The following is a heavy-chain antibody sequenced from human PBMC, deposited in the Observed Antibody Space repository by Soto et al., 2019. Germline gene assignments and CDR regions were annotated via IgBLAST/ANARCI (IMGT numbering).Heavy chain of an antibody. CDR1: GFTFSSYA. CDR3: AKGGRDFWSGYLNPQYYYYGMDV. CDR2: ISGSGGST. Sequence: PGGSLRLSCAASGFTFSSYAMSWVRQAPGKGLEWVSAISGSGGSTYYADSVKGRFTISRDNSKSTLYLQMNSLRAEDTAVYYCAKGGRDFWSGYLNPQYYYYGMDVWGQGTTVTVSS. J-gene: IGHJ6*02. V-gene: IGHV3-23*01. D-gene: IGHD3-3*01.